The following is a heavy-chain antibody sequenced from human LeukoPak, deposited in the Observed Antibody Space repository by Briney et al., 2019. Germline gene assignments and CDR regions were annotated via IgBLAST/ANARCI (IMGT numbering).Heavy chain of an antibody. Sequence: GESLKISSKASGYSFTSYWNGWVRQMPPKGLEWMGIIYSGDYDTSYSPSLKGQVTISADTSISTAYLQWSSLKASDTAMYYCARLDRYYGSGSYHDYYYGMDVWGQGTTVTVSS. CDR1: GYSFTSYW. D-gene: IGHD3-10*01. J-gene: IGHJ6*02. CDR3: ARLDRYYGSGSYHDYYYGMDV. CDR2: IYSGDYDT. V-gene: IGHV5-51*01.